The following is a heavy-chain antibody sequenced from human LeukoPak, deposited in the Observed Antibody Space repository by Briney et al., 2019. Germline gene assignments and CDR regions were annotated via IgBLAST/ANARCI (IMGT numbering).Heavy chain of an antibody. D-gene: IGHD3-3*01. CDR3: ARGMESTPLVY. V-gene: IGHV1-18*01. J-gene: IGHJ4*02. Sequence: GASVTVSCTASGYTFTSYGISWVRQAPGQGFEWMGWISAYNGNTNYAQKLQGRVTMTTDTSTSTAYMELRSLRSDDTAVYYCARGMESTPLVYWGQGTLVTVSS. CDR1: GYTFTSYG. CDR2: ISAYNGNT.